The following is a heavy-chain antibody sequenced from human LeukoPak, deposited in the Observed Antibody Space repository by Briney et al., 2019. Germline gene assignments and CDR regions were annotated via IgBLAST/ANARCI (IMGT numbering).Heavy chain of an antibody. CDR1: GYTFTSYD. CDR2: INPSGGST. D-gene: IGHD3-22*01. V-gene: IGHV1-46*01. Sequence: ASVKVSCKASGYTFTSYDINWVRQATGQGLEWMGIINPSGGSTSYAQKFQGRVTMTRDMSTSTVYMELSSLRSEDTAVYYCARDRRYYYDSSGYYSTGIVRYFDYWGQGTLVTVSS. J-gene: IGHJ4*02. CDR3: ARDRRYYYDSSGYYSTGIVRYFDY.